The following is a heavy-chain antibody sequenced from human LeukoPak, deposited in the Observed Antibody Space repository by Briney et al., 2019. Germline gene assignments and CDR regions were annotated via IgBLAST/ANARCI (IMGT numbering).Heavy chain of an antibody. Sequence: GGSLRLSCAASGFTFSGSAVHWVRQASGKGLEWVGRVRSNLNNYATAYAAAVRGRFTISRDDSKNTAYLQMNSLKTEDTAVYYCTRHQFGCSSTSCYYYYYMDVWGKGTTVTVSS. CDR2: VRSNLNNYAT. CDR3: TRHQFGCSSTSCYYYYYMDV. J-gene: IGHJ6*03. V-gene: IGHV3-73*01. CDR1: GFTFSGSA. D-gene: IGHD2-2*01.